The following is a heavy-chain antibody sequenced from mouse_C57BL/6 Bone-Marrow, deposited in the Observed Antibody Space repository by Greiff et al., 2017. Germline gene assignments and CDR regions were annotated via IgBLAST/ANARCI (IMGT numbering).Heavy chain of an antibody. Sequence: EVKVVESGGGLVQPGGSLKLSCAASGFTFSAYSMYWVRQTPGKRLEWVANISNGGGSTYYPDTVKGRFTISRDNAKNTLYLQMSRLKSEDTAMYYCARKTYRDYAMDYWGQGTSVTVSS. V-gene: IGHV5-12*01. J-gene: IGHJ4*01. CDR1: GFTFSAYS. CDR3: ARKTYRDYAMDY. D-gene: IGHD3-2*01. CDR2: ISNGGGST.